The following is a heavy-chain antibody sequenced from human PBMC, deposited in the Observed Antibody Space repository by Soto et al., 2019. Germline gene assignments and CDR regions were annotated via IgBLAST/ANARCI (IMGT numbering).Heavy chain of an antibody. D-gene: IGHD2-15*01. CDR2: INAGFGAT. J-gene: IGHJ6*02. V-gene: IGHV1-69*06. CDR3: ATDCSGGSCYGASGMDV. Sequence: QVQLEQSGAEVKKPGSSVKVSCKASGGTFGRYAFSWVRRAPGQSLEWMGQINAGFGATDLAQMFQGRVTITADKSPTTVYMELSSLRSDDTAVYYCATDCSGGSCYGASGMDVWGQGTTVTVSS. CDR1: GGTFGRYA.